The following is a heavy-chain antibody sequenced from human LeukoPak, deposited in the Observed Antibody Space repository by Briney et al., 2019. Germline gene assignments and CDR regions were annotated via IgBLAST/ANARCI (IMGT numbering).Heavy chain of an antibody. CDR3: ARHDGYSSGWLLYFDY. J-gene: IGHJ4*02. CDR2: IYYSGST. V-gene: IGHV4-59*08. Sequence: PSETLSLTCTVSGGSISSYYWSWIRQPPGKGLEWIGYIYYSGSTNYNPSLKSRVTISVDTSKNQFSLKLSSVTAADTAVYYCARHDGYSSGWLLYFDYWGQGTLVTVSS. CDR1: GGSISSYY. D-gene: IGHD6-19*01.